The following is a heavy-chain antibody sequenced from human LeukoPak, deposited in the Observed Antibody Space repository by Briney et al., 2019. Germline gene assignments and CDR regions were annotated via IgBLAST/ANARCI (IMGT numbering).Heavy chain of an antibody. CDR2: ISAYNGNT. Sequence: ASVKVSCKASGYTFTSYGISWVRQAPGQGLEWMGWISAYNGNTNYAQKLQGRVTMTTDTSTSTAYMELWSLRSDDTAVYYCARDRCSSTSCYFDYWGQGTLVTVSS. CDR3: ARDRCSSTSCYFDY. V-gene: IGHV1-18*04. D-gene: IGHD2-2*01. CDR1: GYTFTSYG. J-gene: IGHJ4*02.